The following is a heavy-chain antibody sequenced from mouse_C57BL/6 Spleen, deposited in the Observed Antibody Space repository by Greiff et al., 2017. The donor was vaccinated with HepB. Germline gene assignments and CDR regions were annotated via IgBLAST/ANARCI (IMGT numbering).Heavy chain of an antibody. CDR2: IDPSDSYT. D-gene: IGHD2-3*01. Sequence: VQLQQPGAELVMPGASVKLSCKASGYTFTSYWMHWVKQRPGQGLEWIGEIDPSDSYTNYNQKFKGKSTLTVDKSSSTAYMQLSSLTSEDSAVYYFLIYDGYYDVDYWGQGTTLTVSS. CDR3: LIYDGYYDVDY. CDR1: GYTFTSYW. V-gene: IGHV1-69*01. J-gene: IGHJ2*01.